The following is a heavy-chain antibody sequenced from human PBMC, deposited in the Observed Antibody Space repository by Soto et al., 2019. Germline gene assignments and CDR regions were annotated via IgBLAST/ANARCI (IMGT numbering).Heavy chain of an antibody. CDR1: GFTFRNSG. CDR3: ARDMDSNYDGMDV. CDR2: IWYDGSSQ. J-gene: IGHJ6*02. D-gene: IGHD4-4*01. V-gene: IGHV3-30*02. Sequence: GGSLRLSCEASGFTFRNSGMEWIRQAPGKGLEWVARIWYDGSSQYYADSVKGRFTISRDNSKNTLYMEMNSVRVEDTAVYYCARDMDSNYDGMDVWGQGTTVTVSS.